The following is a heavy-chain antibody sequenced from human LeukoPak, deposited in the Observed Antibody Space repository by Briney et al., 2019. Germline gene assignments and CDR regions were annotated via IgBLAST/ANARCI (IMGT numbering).Heavy chain of an antibody. D-gene: IGHD5-24*01. CDR2: LYPGDSDS. CDR1: GYNFFSNYW. CDR3: ARASRDGYNQNFDY. Sequence: GESLKISCRAYGYNFFSNYWIAWVRQMPGKGLEWMGILYPGDSDSRYSPSFQGQVTISADKSISTAYLQWSSLKASDTAMYYCARASRDGYNQNFDYWGQGTLVTVSS. J-gene: IGHJ4*02. V-gene: IGHV5-51*01.